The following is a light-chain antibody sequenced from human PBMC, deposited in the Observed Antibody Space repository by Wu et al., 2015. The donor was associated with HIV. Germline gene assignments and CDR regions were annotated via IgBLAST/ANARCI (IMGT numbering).Light chain of an antibody. Sequence: EIVLTQSPGTLSLSPGERATLPCRASESITGRSLAWYQQKLGQAPRLLIYGASSRATGIPDRLSGSGSGADFTLTISRLEPEDFAEYYCQQYGSTLPLTFGGGTKVEIK. J-gene: IGKJ4*01. CDR1: ESITGRS. V-gene: IGKV3-20*01. CDR3: QQYGSTLPLT. CDR2: GAS.